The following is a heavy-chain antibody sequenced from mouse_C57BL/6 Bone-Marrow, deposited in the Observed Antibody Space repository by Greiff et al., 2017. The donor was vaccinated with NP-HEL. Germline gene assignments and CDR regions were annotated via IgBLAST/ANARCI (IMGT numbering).Heavy chain of an antibody. D-gene: IGHD2-5*01. V-gene: IGHV3-5*01. J-gene: IGHJ4*01. CDR3: ARGGDYSTPYAMDY. CDR1: GISITTGNYR. CDR2: IYYSGTI. Sequence: EVQLQESGPGLVKPSQTVFLTCTVTGISITTGNYRWSWIRQFPGNKLEWIGYIYYSGTITYNPSLTSRTTITRDTPKNQFFLEMNSLTAEDTATYYCARGGDYSTPYAMDYWGQGTSVTVSS.